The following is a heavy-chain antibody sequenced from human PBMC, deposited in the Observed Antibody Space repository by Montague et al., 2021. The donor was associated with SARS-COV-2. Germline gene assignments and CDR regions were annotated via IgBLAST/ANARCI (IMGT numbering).Heavy chain of an antibody. CDR1: GFTFSSYW. CDR3: ARDHYDAHYGMDV. CDR2: INSDGSIT. J-gene: IGHJ6*02. D-gene: IGHD4-17*01. V-gene: IGHV3-74*01. Sequence: SLRLSCAASGFTFSSYWMHWVRQAPGKGLVWVSRINSDGSITKNADSVKGRFTISRDNAKNTLYLQMNSLRAEDTAVYYCARDHYDAHYGMDVWGQGTTVTVSS.